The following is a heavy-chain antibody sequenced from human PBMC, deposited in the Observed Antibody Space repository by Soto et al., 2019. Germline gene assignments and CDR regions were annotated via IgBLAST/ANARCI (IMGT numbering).Heavy chain of an antibody. CDR3: VRGGTAVRGLDSMDV. J-gene: IGHJ6*02. CDR1: GFTFSKYD. V-gene: IGHV3-13*01. D-gene: IGHD2-21*02. CDR2: IGTGGDT. Sequence: PGGSLRLSCAASGFTFSKYDMHWVRQATGKGLEWVTAIGTGGDTHYPDSVKGRFSISRENVKNSLYLQMNSLRAGDTAVYYCVRGGTAVRGLDSMDVWGRGTTVTVSS.